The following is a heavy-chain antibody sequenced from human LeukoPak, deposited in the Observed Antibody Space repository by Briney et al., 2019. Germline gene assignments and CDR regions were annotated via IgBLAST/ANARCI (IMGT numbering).Heavy chain of an antibody. CDR3: AKDQGQATVPRRFDY. CDR2: IYCSGGKT. Sequence: GGSLRLSCAASVFAFSTYAMSWPRHAPGKGLEWLSTIYCSGGKTYSAASVKGRFTISRDNANNTLYLQMNSLRAEDTAIYYCAKDQGQATVPRRFDYWGQGTLVTVSS. CDR1: VFAFSTYA. D-gene: IGHD4-11*01. V-gene: IGHV3-23*01. J-gene: IGHJ4*02.